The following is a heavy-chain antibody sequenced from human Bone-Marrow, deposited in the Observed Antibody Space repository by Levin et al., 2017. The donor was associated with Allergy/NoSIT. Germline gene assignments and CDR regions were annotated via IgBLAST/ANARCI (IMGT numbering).Heavy chain of an antibody. J-gene: IGHJ4*02. CDR1: GYTFTGYY. CDR3: ARVQREAPIKTIDS. CDR2: INPNSGAT. Sequence: ASVKVSCKASGYTFTGYYIHWVRQAPGQGLEWMGWINPNSGATNYAQKFQGRVTMTRDTSLTTAYMDLNRLRSGDTAVYYCARVQREAPIKTIDSWGQGTLVTVSS. D-gene: IGHD2-21*01. V-gene: IGHV1-2*02.